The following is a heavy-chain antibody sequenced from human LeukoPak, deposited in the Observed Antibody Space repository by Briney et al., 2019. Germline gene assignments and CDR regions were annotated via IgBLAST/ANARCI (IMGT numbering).Heavy chain of an antibody. CDR2: ISNSGRTI. Sequence: AGGSLRLSCATSGFTFSYYSMHWVRRAPGRGLEWVSYISNSGRTIYYADSVKGRFTISRDNAKNSVYLQMNSLRAEDTAVYYCARERMRLFGDHWGQGTLVTVSS. CDR1: GFTFSYYS. D-gene: IGHD3-3*01. CDR3: ARERMRLFGDH. J-gene: IGHJ4*02. V-gene: IGHV3-48*01.